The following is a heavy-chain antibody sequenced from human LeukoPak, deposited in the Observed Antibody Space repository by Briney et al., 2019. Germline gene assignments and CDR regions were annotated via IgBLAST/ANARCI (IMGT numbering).Heavy chain of an antibody. CDR3: ATGIMIPAGFDY. CDR2: FDPEYGEK. V-gene: IGHV1-24*01. D-gene: IGHD3-16*01. J-gene: IGHJ4*02. CDR1: GDTLSQLT. Sequence: VASVEVSCKISGDTLSQLTIHWVRQAPGEGLEKMGRFDPEYGEKVFAQTFQGRVTMTGDTSTNTAYMELSSLRSEDTAVYYCATGIMIPAGFDYWGQGTLVTVSS.